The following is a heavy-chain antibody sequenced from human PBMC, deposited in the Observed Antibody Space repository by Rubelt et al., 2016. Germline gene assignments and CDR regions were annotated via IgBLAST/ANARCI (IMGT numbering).Heavy chain of an antibody. CDR3: AHGVEYYYGSGDAFDI. J-gene: IGHJ3*02. CDR1: GFSLSTSGVG. D-gene: IGHD3-10*01. Sequence: QITLKESGPTLVKPTQTLTLTCTFSGFSLSTSGVGVGWIRQPPGKALEWLALIYWDDDKRYRPSLKSRLTITKDTSKNQVVLTMTNMDPVDTATYYWAHGVEYYYGSGDAFDIWGQGTMVTVSS. V-gene: IGHV2-5*02. CDR2: IYWDDDK.